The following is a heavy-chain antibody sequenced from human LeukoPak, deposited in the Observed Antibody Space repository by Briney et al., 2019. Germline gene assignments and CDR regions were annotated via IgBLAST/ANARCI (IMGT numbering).Heavy chain of an antibody. J-gene: IGHJ4*02. CDR2: IKNDGTIT. CDR1: GFTVSGNY. D-gene: IGHD2/OR15-2a*01. Sequence: GGSLRLSCAASGFTVSGNYMSWVRQAPGKGLVWVSRIKNDGTITTYADSVKGRFTISRDNAKNTLYLQMNSLRAEDTAVYYCARDPFYGDADLDSWGQGTLVTVSS. V-gene: IGHV3-74*01. CDR3: ARDPFYGDADLDS.